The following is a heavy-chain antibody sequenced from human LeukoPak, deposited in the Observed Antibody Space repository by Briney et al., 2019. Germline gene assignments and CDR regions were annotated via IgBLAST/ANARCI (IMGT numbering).Heavy chain of an antibody. J-gene: IGHJ4*02. Sequence: GGSLRLSCAASGFTFSSYAMSWVRQAPGKGLEWVSAISGSGGSTYHADSVKGRFTISRDNSKNTLYLQMNSLRAEDTAVYYCARSEVDIVATVCFDYWGQGTLVTVSS. D-gene: IGHD5-12*01. V-gene: IGHV3-23*01. CDR3: ARSEVDIVATVCFDY. CDR1: GFTFSSYA. CDR2: ISGSGGST.